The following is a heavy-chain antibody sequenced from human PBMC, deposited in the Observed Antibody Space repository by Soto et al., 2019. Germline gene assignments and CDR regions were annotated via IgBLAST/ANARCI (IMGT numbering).Heavy chain of an antibody. CDR2: IYYSGST. Sequence: QVQLQESGPGLVKPSETLSLTCTVSGGSISSYYWSWIRQPPGKGLEWIGYIYYSGSTNYNPSLKSRVTISVDTSKNLFALKLSSVTAADTAVYYCARRYGMAWDYWGQGTLVTVSS. J-gene: IGHJ4*02. V-gene: IGHV4-59*08. CDR1: GGSISSYY. D-gene: IGHD2-8*01. CDR3: ARRYGMAWDY.